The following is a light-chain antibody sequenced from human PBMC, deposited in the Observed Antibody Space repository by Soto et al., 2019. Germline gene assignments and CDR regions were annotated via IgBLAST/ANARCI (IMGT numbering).Light chain of an antibody. Sequence: DIVLTQSPGTLSLSPGERATLSCRARQSVTSPYLPWYQQKPGQAPWLRIHGAASRATSIPARFSGSGSGTDFTLTISRLEHDDFAVYYCQQYGRSPPITFGQGTRLEMK. V-gene: IGKV3-20*01. J-gene: IGKJ5*01. CDR2: GAA. CDR3: QQYGRSPPIT. CDR1: QSVTSPY.